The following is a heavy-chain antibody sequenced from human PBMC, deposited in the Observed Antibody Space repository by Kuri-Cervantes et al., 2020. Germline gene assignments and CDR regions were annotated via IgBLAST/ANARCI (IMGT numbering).Heavy chain of an antibody. V-gene: IGHV3-13*01. CDR3: ARAALYYGSSGRHAFDI. CDR1: EFTFSTYE. Sequence: GGSLRLYCAASEFTFSTYEMHWVRQATGKGLEWVSAIGIGGDTHYPGSVKGRFTISRENAQNSLYLQMNSLRAGDSAVYYCARAALYYGSSGRHAFDIWGQGTKVTVSS. J-gene: IGHJ3*02. D-gene: IGHD3-22*01. CDR2: IGIGGDT.